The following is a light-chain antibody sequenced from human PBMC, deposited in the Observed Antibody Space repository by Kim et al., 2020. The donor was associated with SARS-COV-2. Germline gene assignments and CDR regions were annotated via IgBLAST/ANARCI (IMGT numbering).Light chain of an antibody. V-gene: IGLV3-27*01. CDR1: LLEKKY. J-gene: IGLJ3*02. CDR3: YSAADNNPLV. Sequence: VCPGQPARITGSGDLLEKKYGRCFQQKPGQAPVLVIYKDRARPSGIPGRFAGSSSGTTGTLTISGAQVEDEADYYCYSAADNNPLVFGGGTQLTVL. CDR2: KDR.